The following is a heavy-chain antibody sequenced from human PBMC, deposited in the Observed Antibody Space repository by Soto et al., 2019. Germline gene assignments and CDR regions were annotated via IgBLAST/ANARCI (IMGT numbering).Heavy chain of an antibody. D-gene: IGHD6-13*01. CDR1: GFTFSSYE. J-gene: IGHJ6*02. Sequence: GGSLRLSCATSGFTFSSYEMNWVRQAPGKXLEWVSYISSSGSTIYYADSVKGRFTISRDNAKNSLYLQMDSLRAEDTAVYYCARDQEAGSFFPYYYGMDVWGQGTTVTVSS. V-gene: IGHV3-48*03. CDR3: ARDQEAGSFFPYYYGMDV. CDR2: ISSSGSTI.